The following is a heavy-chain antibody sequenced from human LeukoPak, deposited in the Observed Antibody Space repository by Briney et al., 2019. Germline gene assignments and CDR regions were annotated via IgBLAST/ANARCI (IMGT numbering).Heavy chain of an antibody. CDR3: ARGGVGAAARGYYYYMDV. CDR1: GGSISSYY. V-gene: IGHV4-59*01. J-gene: IGHJ6*03. CDR2: IYYSGST. Sequence: SGTLSLTCTVSGGSISSYYWSWIRQPPGKGLEWIGYIYYSGSTNYNPSLKSRVTISVDTSKNQFSLKLSSVTAADTAVYYCARGGVGAAARGYYYYMDVWGKGTTVTVSS. D-gene: IGHD6-13*01.